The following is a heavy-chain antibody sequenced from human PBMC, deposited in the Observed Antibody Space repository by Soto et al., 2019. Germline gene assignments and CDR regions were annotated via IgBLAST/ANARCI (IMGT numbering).Heavy chain of an antibody. J-gene: IGHJ5*02. V-gene: IGHV1-46*03. CDR3: ARDLAISRTGYYMGYWFDP. Sequence: GASVRVSCKASGYTFTSYYMHWVRQAPGQGLEWMGIINPSGGSTSYAQKFQGRVTMTRDTSTSTVYMELSSLRSEDTAVYYCARDLAISRTGYYMGYWFDPWGQGTLVTVSS. CDR1: GYTFTSYY. D-gene: IGHD3-9*01. CDR2: INPSGGST.